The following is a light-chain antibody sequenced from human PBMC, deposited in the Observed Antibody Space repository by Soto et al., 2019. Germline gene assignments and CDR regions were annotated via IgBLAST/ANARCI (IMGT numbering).Light chain of an antibody. Sequence: DIQMPQSPSSLSASVGDRVTTTCRASQTVGTFLNWYQQRPGRAPNLLIYAASNLPTGVPSRFSGSGSGADFTLTINSLQPEDFGTYYCQQSYSSRSWTFGQGTKVDIK. CDR1: QTVGTF. V-gene: IGKV1-39*01. CDR3: QQSYSSRSWT. CDR2: AAS. J-gene: IGKJ1*01.